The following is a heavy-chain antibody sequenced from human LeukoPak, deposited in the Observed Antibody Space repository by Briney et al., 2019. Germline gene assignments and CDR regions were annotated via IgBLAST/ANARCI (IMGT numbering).Heavy chain of an antibody. Sequence: ASVKVSCKASGYTCTSYGISWVRQAPGQGLEWMGWISAYSGDTNSAQNLQGRVTMTTDTSTSTAYMELRSLRSDDTAVYYCARDGSGTYSFDYWGQGTLVTVSS. CDR1: GYTCTSYG. V-gene: IGHV1-18*01. D-gene: IGHD1-26*01. J-gene: IGHJ4*02. CDR2: ISAYSGDT. CDR3: ARDGSGTYSFDY.